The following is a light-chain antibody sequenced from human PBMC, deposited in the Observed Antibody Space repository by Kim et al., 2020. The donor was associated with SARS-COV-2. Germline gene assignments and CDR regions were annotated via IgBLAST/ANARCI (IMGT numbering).Light chain of an antibody. J-gene: IGKJ3*01. Sequence: SQGESATHSCRAGWSFSSSVAWYQQKPGQAPRLLNYAASSRATGIPARFSGSGSGTAFTLTIRSLEPEDFAVYYCQQRSIWLFTSGPASKVDIK. CDR1: WSFSSS. CDR3: QQRSIWLFT. V-gene: IGKV3-11*01. CDR2: AAS.